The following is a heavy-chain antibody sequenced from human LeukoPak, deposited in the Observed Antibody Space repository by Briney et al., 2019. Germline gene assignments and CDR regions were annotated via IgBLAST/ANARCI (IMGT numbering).Heavy chain of an antibody. CDR1: GFTFSSYW. CDR3: ARDRDNWYFDL. J-gene: IGHJ2*01. CDR2: IKQDGSEK. Sequence: GGSLRLSXAASGFTFSSYWMSWVRQAPGKGLEWVANIKQDGSEKYYVDSVKGRFTISRDNAKNSLYLQMNSLRAEDTAVYYCARDRDNWYFDLWGRGTLVTVSS. V-gene: IGHV3-7*01.